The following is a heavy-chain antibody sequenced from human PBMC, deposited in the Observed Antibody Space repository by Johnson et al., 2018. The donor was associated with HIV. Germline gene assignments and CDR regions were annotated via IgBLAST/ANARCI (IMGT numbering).Heavy chain of an antibody. D-gene: IGHD3-16*01. CDR2: ISYDGSNK. Sequence: VQLVESGGGVVQPGRSLRLSCAASGFPFSSYVMYWVRQAPGKGLEWVAVISYDGSNKYYADSVKGRFTISRDNSKNTLYLQMNSLRAEDTAVYYCVGGWDAFDIWGQGTMVTVSS. CDR1: GFPFSSYV. J-gene: IGHJ3*02. V-gene: IGHV3-30*04. CDR3: VGGWDAFDI.